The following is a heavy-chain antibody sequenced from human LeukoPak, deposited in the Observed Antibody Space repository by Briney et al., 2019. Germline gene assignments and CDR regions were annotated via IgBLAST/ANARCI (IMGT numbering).Heavy chain of an antibody. Sequence: PGGSLRLSCAASGFTFSSYAMNWVRQAPGKGLEWVSGISGSGGSAYYADSVKGRFTISRDDSKNTLYLQMNSLRAEDTAVYYCAKGISSNWYYFDYWGQGTLVTVSS. V-gene: IGHV3-23*01. CDR2: ISGSGGSA. J-gene: IGHJ4*02. CDR3: AKGISSNWYYFDY. CDR1: GFTFSSYA. D-gene: IGHD6-13*01.